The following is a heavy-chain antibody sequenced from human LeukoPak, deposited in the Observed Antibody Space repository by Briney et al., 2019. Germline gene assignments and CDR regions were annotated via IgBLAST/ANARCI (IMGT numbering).Heavy chain of an antibody. CDR2: IKSKTDGGTT. CDR1: GFTFSNAW. Sequence: GGSLRLSCAASGFTFSNAWMSWVRQAPGKGLEWVGRIKSKTDGGTTDYAAPVKGRFTISRDDSKNTLYLQMNSLKTEDTAVYYCTTASRGTYYDFWSGYYYFDYWGQGTLVTVSS. V-gene: IGHV3-15*01. D-gene: IGHD3-3*01. CDR3: TTASRGTYYDFWSGYYYFDY. J-gene: IGHJ4*02.